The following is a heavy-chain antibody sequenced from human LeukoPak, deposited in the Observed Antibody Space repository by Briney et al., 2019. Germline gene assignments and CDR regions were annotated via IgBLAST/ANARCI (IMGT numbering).Heavy chain of an antibody. Sequence: GSSVKVSCKXSGGTFSSYAISWVRQSPGQGLEWMGGIIPIFGTANYAQKFQGRVTITADESTSTAYMELSSLRSEDTAVYYCARAGIEMTLVSPRADYWGQGTLVTVSS. D-gene: IGHD5-24*01. CDR1: GGTFSSYA. V-gene: IGHV1-69*01. CDR3: ARAGIEMTLVSPRADY. J-gene: IGHJ4*02. CDR2: IIPIFGTA.